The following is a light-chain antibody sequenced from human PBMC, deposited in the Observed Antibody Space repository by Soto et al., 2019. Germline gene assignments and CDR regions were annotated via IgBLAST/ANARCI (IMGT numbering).Light chain of an antibody. V-gene: IGKV3-20*01. J-gene: IGKJ4*01. CDR1: QSVSSSY. CDR3: QQYGSSLLT. Sequence: EMVLTQSPGTLPLSPGERATLSCRASQSVSSSYLAWYQQKPGQAPRLLIYGASSRATGIPDRFSGSGSGTDFTLTISRLEPEDFAVYYCQQYGSSLLTFGGGTKVEIK. CDR2: GAS.